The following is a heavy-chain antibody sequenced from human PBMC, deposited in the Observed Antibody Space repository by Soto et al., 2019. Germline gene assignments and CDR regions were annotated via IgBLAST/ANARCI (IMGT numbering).Heavy chain of an antibody. Sequence: QVQLVQSGAEVKKPGSSVKVSCKASGGTFSSYAISWVRQATGQGLEWMGGIIPIFGTANYAQKFQGRVTITADESTSTAYMELSSLRSEDTAVYYCASGRSTYYYDSSGYYLDYWGQGTLVTVSS. V-gene: IGHV1-69*01. CDR3: ASGRSTYYYDSSGYYLDY. CDR1: GGTFSSYA. J-gene: IGHJ4*02. CDR2: IIPIFGTA. D-gene: IGHD3-22*01.